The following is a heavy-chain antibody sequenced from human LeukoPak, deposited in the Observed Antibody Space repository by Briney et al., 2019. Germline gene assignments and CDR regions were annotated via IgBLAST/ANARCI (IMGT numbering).Heavy chain of an antibody. V-gene: IGHV3-23*01. CDR1: GFTFSDYA. Sequence: GGSLRLSCAASGFTFSDYAMSWVRQAPGKGLEWVSAISESGAGTYYADSVKGRFTISRDNSKNTLYLQMGSLRAEDMAVYYCARFGNGDAFDIWGQGTMVTVSS. D-gene: IGHD2-8*01. CDR3: ARFGNGDAFDI. CDR2: ISESGAGT. J-gene: IGHJ3*02.